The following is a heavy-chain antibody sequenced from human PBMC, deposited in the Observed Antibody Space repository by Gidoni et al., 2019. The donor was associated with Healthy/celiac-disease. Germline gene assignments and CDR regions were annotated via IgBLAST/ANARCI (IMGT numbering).Heavy chain of an antibody. J-gene: IGHJ4*02. CDR2: INPNSCGT. CDR3: ARDRPDYGYYFDY. D-gene: IGHD4-17*01. CDR1: GYTFTGYD. V-gene: IGHV1-2*02. Sequence: QVQLVQSGAEVKKPGASVKVSCKASGYTFTGYDMPWVRQAPGQGLEWMGWINPNSCGTNYAQKFQGRVTMTRDTSISTAYMELSRLRSDDTAVYYCARDRPDYGYYFDYWGQGTLVTVSS.